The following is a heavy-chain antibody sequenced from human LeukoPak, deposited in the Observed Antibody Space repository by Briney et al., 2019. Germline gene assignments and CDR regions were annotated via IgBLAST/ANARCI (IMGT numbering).Heavy chain of an antibody. CDR3: RRTGCRERSGYDY. Sequence: SGTLSLTCAVSGGSFSGYYWSWIRQPPGKGLEWIGEINHSGSTNYNPSLKSRVTISVDTSKNQFSLKLNSMTHAGTDVYYCRRTGCRERSGYDYWGQGTLVTVSS. V-gene: IGHV4-34*01. D-gene: IGHD3-3*01. CDR1: GGSFSGYY. CDR2: INHSGST. J-gene: IGHJ4*02.